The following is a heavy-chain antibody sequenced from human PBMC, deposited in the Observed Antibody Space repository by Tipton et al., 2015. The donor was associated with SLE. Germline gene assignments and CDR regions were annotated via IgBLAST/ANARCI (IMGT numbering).Heavy chain of an antibody. CDR2: IYYSGST. J-gene: IGHJ3*02. CDR3: ARDSTMLRGTAFDI. CDR1: GGSISSYY. V-gene: IGHV4-39*07. D-gene: IGHD3-10*01. Sequence: TLSLTCTVSGGSISSYYWGWIRQPPGKGLEWIGSIYYSGSTYYNPSLKSRVTISVDTSKNQFSLRLTSVTAADTAVYYCARDSTMLRGTAFDIWGQGTMVTVSS.